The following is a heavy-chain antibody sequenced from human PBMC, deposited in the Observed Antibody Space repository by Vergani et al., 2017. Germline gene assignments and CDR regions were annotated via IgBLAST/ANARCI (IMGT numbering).Heavy chain of an antibody. CDR3: ARGDYGSLTGYRY. V-gene: IGHV1-46*03. Sequence: QVQVVQSGAEVKKSGASVKVSCKTSGSPFSNYYMHWVRQAPGQGLEWMGIINPSGGHTNYAQKFQGRVTMTRDTSTSTVYMELSSMRSEDTAIYYCARGDYGSLTGYRYWGQGTLVTVSA. CDR1: GSPFSNYY. D-gene: IGHD3-9*01. CDR2: INPSGGHT. J-gene: IGHJ4*02.